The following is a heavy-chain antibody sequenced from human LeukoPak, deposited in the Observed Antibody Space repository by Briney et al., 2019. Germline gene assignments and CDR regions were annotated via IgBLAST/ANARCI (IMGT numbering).Heavy chain of an antibody. V-gene: IGHV1-24*01. J-gene: IGHJ4*02. Sequence: ASVKVSCKVSGYTLTELSMHWVRQAPGKGLEWMVGFDPEDGETIYAQKFQGRVTMTEDTSTDTAYMELSSLRSEDTAVYYCATDLGGYDSSGYYSFDYWGQGTLVTVSS. CDR2: FDPEDGET. D-gene: IGHD3-22*01. CDR1: GYTLTELS. CDR3: ATDLGGYDSSGYYSFDY.